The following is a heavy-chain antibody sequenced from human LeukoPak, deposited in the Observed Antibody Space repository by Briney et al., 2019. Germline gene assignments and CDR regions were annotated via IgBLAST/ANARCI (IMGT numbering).Heavy chain of an antibody. CDR3: TKTSYGDYVWFDP. CDR1: GGSISSTSYY. Sequence: SETLPLTCTVSGGSISSTSYYWGWIRQPPGKGLEWIGSIYYSGYTYYNPSLKSRVTISVDTSKNQFSLKLTSVTAADTAVYYCTKTSYGDYVWFDPWGQGTLVTVSS. V-gene: IGHV4-39*01. CDR2: IYYSGYT. D-gene: IGHD4-17*01. J-gene: IGHJ5*02.